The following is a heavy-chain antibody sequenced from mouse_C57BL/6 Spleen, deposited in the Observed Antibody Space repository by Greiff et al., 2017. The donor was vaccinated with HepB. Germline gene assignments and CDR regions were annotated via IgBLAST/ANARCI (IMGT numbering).Heavy chain of an antibody. Sequence: EVQLVESGPGLVKPSQSLSLTCSVTGYSITSGYYWNWIRQFPGNKLEWMGYISYDGSNNYNPSLKNRISITRDTSKNQFFLKLNSVTTEDTATYYCARHPAHNYAMDYWGQGTSVTVSS. CDR1: GYSITSGYY. V-gene: IGHV3-6*01. J-gene: IGHJ4*01. CDR2: ISYDGSN. D-gene: IGHD3-2*02. CDR3: ARHPAHNYAMDY.